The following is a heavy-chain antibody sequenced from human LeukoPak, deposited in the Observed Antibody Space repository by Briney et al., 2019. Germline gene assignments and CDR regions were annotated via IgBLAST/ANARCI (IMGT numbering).Heavy chain of an antibody. J-gene: IGHJ4*01. CDR1: GGSISSGDYY. CDR2: IYYSGST. Sequence: SETLSLTCTVSGGSISSGDYYWSWIRQPPGKGLEWIGYIYYSGSTYYNPSLKSRVTISVDTSKNQFSLKLSSLDAADTVVYSCARETVDTAMVYYSGHETLVTVSS. V-gene: IGHV4-30-4*08. CDR3: ARETVDTAMVYY. D-gene: IGHD5-18*01.